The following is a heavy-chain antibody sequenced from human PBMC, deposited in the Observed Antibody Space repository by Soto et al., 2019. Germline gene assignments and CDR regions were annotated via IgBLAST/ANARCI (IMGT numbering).Heavy chain of an antibody. Sequence: GASVKVSCKASGYKFSSYAIHWGRQAPGQRLEWMGWINVGNGNTKYSQKFHDRVTIIRDTSADTAYMEVSSLRSEDTAVYYCARLNGYCVGTSCHGYYGMDVWGQGTTVTVSS. CDR1: GYKFSSYA. CDR3: ARLNGYCVGTSCHGYYGMDV. V-gene: IGHV1-3*01. D-gene: IGHD2-2*03. J-gene: IGHJ6*02. CDR2: INVGNGNT.